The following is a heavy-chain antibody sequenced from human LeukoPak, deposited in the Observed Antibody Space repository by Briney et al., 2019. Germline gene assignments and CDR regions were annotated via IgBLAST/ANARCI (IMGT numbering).Heavy chain of an antibody. CDR1: GFTFSSYW. J-gene: IGHJ4*02. CDR2: INSDGSST. D-gene: IGHD5-18*01. Sequence: PGGSLRLSCAASGFTFSSYWMHWVRQAPGKGLVWVSHINSDGSSTTYADSVKGRLTISRDNAENTLYLQMNSLRAEDTAVYYCVRGGRYRSHGYWGQGTLVTVSS. CDR3: VRGGRYRSHGY. V-gene: IGHV3-74*01.